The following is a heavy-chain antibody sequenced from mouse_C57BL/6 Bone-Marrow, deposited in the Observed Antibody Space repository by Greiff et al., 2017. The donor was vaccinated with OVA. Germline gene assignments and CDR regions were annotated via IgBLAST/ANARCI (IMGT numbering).Heavy chain of an antibody. D-gene: IGHD3-3*01. CDR1: GYTFTDYY. Sequence: EVQLQQSGPELVKPGASVKISCKASGYTFTDYYMNWVKQSHGKSLEWIGDINPNTGGTSYNQKFKGKATLTVAKSSSTAYMELRSLTSEDSAVYYCARWGWKYYFDYWGQGTTLTVSS. J-gene: IGHJ2*01. CDR3: ARWGWKYYFDY. CDR2: INPNTGGT. V-gene: IGHV1-26*01.